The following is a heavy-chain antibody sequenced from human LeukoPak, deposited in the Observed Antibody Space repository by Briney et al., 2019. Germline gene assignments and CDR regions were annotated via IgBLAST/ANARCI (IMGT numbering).Heavy chain of an antibody. CDR2: ISGSGGST. D-gene: IGHD3-16*01. CDR3: AKCYNADYVCVSYRPPWELHPWIAFDI. J-gene: IGHJ3*02. V-gene: IGHV3-23*01. CDR1: GWTFSGYA. Sequence: GGSLSLSCAASGWTFSGYARSWVRQAPGKGLEWVSAISGSGGSTYYADSVKGRFTISRDNSKNTLYLQMNSLRAEDTAVYYWAKCYNADYVCVSYRPPWELHPWIAFDIWGQGTMVTVSS.